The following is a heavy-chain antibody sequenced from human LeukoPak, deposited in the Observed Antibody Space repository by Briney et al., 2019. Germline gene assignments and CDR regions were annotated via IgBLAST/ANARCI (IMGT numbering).Heavy chain of an antibody. CDR2: ISSSSSYI. V-gene: IGHV3-21*01. CDR3: ATNMNYYDSSGYYY. Sequence: KSGGSLRLSCAASGFTFSSYSMNWVRQAPGKGLEWVSSISSSSSYIYYADSVKGRFTISRDNAKNSLYLQMNSLRAEDTAVYYCATNMNYYDSSGYYYWGQGTLVTVSS. J-gene: IGHJ4*02. D-gene: IGHD3-22*01. CDR1: GFTFSSYS.